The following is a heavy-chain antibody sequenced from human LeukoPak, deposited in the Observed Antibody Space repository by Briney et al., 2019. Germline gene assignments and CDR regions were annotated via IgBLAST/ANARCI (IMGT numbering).Heavy chain of an antibody. J-gene: IGHJ5*02. CDR3: AKDQGGAAALFWFDP. Sequence: GGSLRLSCAASGFTFSNYAMSWVRQVAGQGLEWVSGISGSGERKYYADSMEGRFTISRDNSKDTLYLQMNSLRPEDTAVYYCAKDQGGAAALFWFDPWGQGTLVTVSS. V-gene: IGHV3-23*01. D-gene: IGHD6-13*01. CDR2: ISGSGERK. CDR1: GFTFSNYA.